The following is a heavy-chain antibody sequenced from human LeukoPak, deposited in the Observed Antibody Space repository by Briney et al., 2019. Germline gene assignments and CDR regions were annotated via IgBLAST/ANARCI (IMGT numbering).Heavy chain of an antibody. CDR2: INPNSGGT. CDR1: GYTFTGYY. D-gene: IGHD6-6*01. J-gene: IGHJ6*03. Sequence: ASVKVSCKASGYTFTGYYMHWVRQAPGQGLEWMGWINPNSGGTNYAQKFQGRATMTRDTSISTAYMELSRLRSDDTAVYYCARYSSSSSGYYYYMDVWGKGTTVTVSS. V-gene: IGHV1-2*02. CDR3: ARYSSSSSGYYYYMDV.